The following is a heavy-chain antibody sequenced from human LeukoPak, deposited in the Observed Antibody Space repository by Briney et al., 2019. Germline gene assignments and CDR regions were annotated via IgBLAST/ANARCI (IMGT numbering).Heavy chain of an antibody. J-gene: IGHJ4*02. CDR3: AKVYYDSSGYFDY. CDR2: ISGSGGST. D-gene: IGHD3-22*01. Sequence: GGSLKLSCAASGFTFSSYAMSWVRQAPGKGLEWVSAISGSGGSTYYADSVKGRFTISRDNSKNTLYLQMNSLRAEDTAVYYCAKVYYDSSGYFDYWGQGTLVTVSS. CDR1: GFTFSSYA. V-gene: IGHV3-23*01.